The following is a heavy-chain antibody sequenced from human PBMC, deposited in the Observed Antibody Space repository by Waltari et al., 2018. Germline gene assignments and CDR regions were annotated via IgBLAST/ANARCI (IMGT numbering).Heavy chain of an antibody. Sequence: QVQLQESGPGLVKPSETLSLTCSGSGGSISNYYLNWIRQTPGKGLEWIGYIYSSGQTNYNPSLKSRVSVSLDTSKTRFSLRLSSVTAADTAVYYCARATYYDFSSGYSFDNWGQGTLVTVSS. D-gene: IGHD3-3*01. CDR3: ARATYYDFSSGYSFDN. CDR1: GGSISNYY. CDR2: IYSSGQT. V-gene: IGHV4-59*01. J-gene: IGHJ4*02.